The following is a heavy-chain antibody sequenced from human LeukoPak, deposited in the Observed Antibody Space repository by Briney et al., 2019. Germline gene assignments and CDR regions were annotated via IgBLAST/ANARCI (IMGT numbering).Heavy chain of an antibody. CDR1: GGSFSGYY. V-gene: IGHV4-34*01. CDR3: ASLWPYQLSAFDI. Sequence: SETLSLTCAVYGGSFSGYYWSWIRQPPGKGLEWVGEINHSGSTNYNPSLKSRVTISVDTSKNQFSLKLSSVTAADTAVYYCASLWPYQLSAFDIWGQGTMVTVSS. CDR2: INHSGST. J-gene: IGHJ3*02. D-gene: IGHD2-2*01.